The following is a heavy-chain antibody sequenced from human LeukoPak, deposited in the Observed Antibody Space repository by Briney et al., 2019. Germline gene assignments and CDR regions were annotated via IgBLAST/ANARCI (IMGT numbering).Heavy chain of an antibody. D-gene: IGHD3-16*01. CDR1: GFTFSSFA. CDR2: ISGSGAGT. J-gene: IGHJ6*02. Sequence: GGSLRLSCAASGFTFSSFAMSWVRQAPGKGREWVSDISGSGAGTYYADSVKGRFSVSRDNSKNTLYLQMNSLRAEDTAVYYWAKLGFDRHYGMDVWGQGTTVTVSS. V-gene: IGHV3-23*01. CDR3: AKLGFDRHYGMDV.